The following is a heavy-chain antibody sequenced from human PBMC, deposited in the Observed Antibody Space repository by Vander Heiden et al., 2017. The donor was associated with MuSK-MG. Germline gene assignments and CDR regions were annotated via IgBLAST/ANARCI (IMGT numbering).Heavy chain of an antibody. CDR1: GGSISSNIYY. CDR3: ARRRDSGSLDS. CDR2: IYYSGRT. J-gene: IGHJ4*02. V-gene: IGHV4-39*01. Sequence: QLQLQVSGPGLVKPSETLSLTCTVSGGSISSNIYYWNWIRQPPGKGLEWIGSIYYSGRTYYRPSLKSRITMSLDTSKKQFSLKLRSVNDADTAKYYWARRRDSGSLDSWGQGTLVTVSS. D-gene: IGHD3-10*01.